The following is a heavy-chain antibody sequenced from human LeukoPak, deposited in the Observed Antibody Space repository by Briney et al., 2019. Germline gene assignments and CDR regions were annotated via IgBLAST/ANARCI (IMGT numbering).Heavy chain of an antibody. V-gene: IGHV3-23*01. CDR2: ISGSGGST. CDR1: GFTFSSYA. CDR3: ARDATTAVGVVYMDV. D-gene: IGHD6-13*01. J-gene: IGHJ6*03. Sequence: PGRSLRLSCAASGFTFSSYAMSWVRQAPGKGLEWVSAISGSGGSTYYADSVKGRFTISRDNGKNSLYLQMDSLRAEDTAVYFCARDATTAVGVVYMDVWGRGTTVTISS.